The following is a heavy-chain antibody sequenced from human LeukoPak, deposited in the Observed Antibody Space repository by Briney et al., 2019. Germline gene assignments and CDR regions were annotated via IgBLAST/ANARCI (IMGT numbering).Heavy chain of an antibody. CDR1: GGSISSYY. J-gene: IGHJ6*03. CDR2: IYYSGST. Sequence: SETLSLTCTVSGGSISSYYWSWIRQPPGKGLEWIGYIYYSGSTNYNPSLKSRVTISVDTSKNQFSLKLSSVTAADTAVYYCARDPGGVRLRPSSTSPYYYYYMDVWGKGTTVTASS. D-gene: IGHD2-2*01. V-gene: IGHV4-59*01. CDR3: ARDPGGVRLRPSSTSPYYYYYMDV.